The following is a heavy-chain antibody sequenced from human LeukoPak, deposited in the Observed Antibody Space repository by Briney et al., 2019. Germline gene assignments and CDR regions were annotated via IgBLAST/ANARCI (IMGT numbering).Heavy chain of an antibody. CDR3: ARMTTHWYFDL. Sequence: SETLSLTCSVSGGSISSYYWSWIRQPPGKGLEWIGYIYYSGRTNYNPSLNSRVTISVDTSKNQFFLKLSSVTAADTAVYYCARMTTHWYFDLWGRGTLVTVSS. J-gene: IGHJ2*01. D-gene: IGHD4-11*01. CDR2: IYYSGRT. CDR1: GGSISSYY. V-gene: IGHV4-59*01.